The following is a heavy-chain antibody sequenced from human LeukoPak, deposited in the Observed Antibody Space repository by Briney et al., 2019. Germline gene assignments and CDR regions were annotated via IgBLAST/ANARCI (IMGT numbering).Heavy chain of an antibody. V-gene: IGHV3-23*01. J-gene: IGHJ5*02. CDR1: GFTFSSYA. CDR2: ISGSGGST. Sequence: GGSLRLCCAASGFTFSSYAMSWVRQAPGKGLEWVSAISGSGGSTYYADSVKGRFTISRDNSKNTLYLQMNSLRAEDTAVYYCAKIVPLRFLEWLFGPNWFDPWGQGTLVTVSS. D-gene: IGHD3-3*01. CDR3: AKIVPLRFLEWLFGPNWFDP.